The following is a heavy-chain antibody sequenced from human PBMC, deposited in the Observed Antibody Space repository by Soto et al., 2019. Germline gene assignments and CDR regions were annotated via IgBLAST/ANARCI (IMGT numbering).Heavy chain of an antibody. CDR3: AKDPSTGPPDC. CDR1: VFMFSSYG. J-gene: IGHJ4*02. V-gene: IGHV3-23*01. D-gene: IGHD3-9*01. CDR2: IHPSGGST. Sequence: PGGSLRLSCAAAVFMFSSYGMSWVRQAPGKGLQWVATIHPSGGSTHYAESVRGRFTISRDNSRDTLYLQMNSLRAEDTAVYYCAKDPSTGPPDCWGQGALVTVPS.